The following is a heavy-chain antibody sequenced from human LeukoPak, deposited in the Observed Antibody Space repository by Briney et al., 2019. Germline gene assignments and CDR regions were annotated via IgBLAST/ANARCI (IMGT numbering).Heavy chain of an antibody. Sequence: GGSLRLSCAASGCTFSSYWMHWVRQAPGKGLVWVSRINSDGSSTSYADSVKGRFTISRDNAKNTLYLQMNSLRAEDTAVYYCARDSSTSPYYYYYYGMDVWGQGTTVTVSS. D-gene: IGHD2-2*01. CDR2: INSDGSST. J-gene: IGHJ6*02. V-gene: IGHV3-74*01. CDR1: GCTFSSYW. CDR3: ARDSSTSPYYYYYYGMDV.